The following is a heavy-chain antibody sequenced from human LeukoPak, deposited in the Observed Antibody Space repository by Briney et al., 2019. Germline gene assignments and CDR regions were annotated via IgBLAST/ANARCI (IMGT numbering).Heavy chain of an antibody. V-gene: IGHV3-30-3*01. CDR2: ISYDGSNK. CDR1: GFTFSSYA. Sequence: GRSLRLSCAASGFTFSSYAMHWVRQAPGKGLEWVAVISYDGSNKYYADSVKGRFTISRDNSKNTLYLQMNSLRAEDTAVYYCARALLGSYYYGMDVWGQGTTVTVSS. D-gene: IGHD3-10*01. CDR3: ARALLGSYYYGMDV. J-gene: IGHJ6*02.